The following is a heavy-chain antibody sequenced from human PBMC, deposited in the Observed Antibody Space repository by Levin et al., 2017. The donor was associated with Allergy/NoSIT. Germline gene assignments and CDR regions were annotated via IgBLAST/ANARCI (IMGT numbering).Heavy chain of an antibody. CDR3: ARWRYSRAWYEFDY. D-gene: IGHD5-12*01. Sequence: SETLSLTCTVSGGSISTSTYYWGWIRQPPGTGLEWIGAIYYSGSTRYNSSLKSRVTMSVDTSQNQFSLKLTSVTAADTSLYYGARWRYSRAWYEFDYWGQGILVTVSS. V-gene: IGHV4-39*01. J-gene: IGHJ4*02. CDR2: IYYSGST. CDR1: GGSISTSTYY.